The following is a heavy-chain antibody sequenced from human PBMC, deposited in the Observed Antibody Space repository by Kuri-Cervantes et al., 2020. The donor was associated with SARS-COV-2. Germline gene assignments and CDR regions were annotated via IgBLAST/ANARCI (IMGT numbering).Heavy chain of an antibody. CDR1: GGSISNYGYY. Sequence: SESLSLTCTVSGGSISNYGYYWSWIRQPAGKGLEWIGFIYASGGTSYNASLKSRVTISVDTSKNQFSLKLGSVTAADTAVYYCARDDPWSPTKFDYWGQGTLVTVSS. J-gene: IGHJ4*02. D-gene: IGHD3-3*01. CDR3: ARDDPWSPTKFDY. V-gene: IGHV4-61*02. CDR2: IYASGGT.